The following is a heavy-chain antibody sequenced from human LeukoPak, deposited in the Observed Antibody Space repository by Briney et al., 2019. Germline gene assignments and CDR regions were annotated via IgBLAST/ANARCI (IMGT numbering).Heavy chain of an antibody. CDR3: ARAESQAGTFDY. CDR1: GYTFTSYG. CDR2: ISAYNGNT. D-gene: IGHD3-10*01. V-gene: IGHV1-18*01. J-gene: IGHJ4*02. Sequence: ASVKVSCTASGYTFTSYGISWVRQAPGQGLEWMGWISAYNGNTNYAQKLQGRVTMTTDTSTSTAYMELRSLRSDDTAVYYCARAESQAGTFDYWGQGTLVTVSS.